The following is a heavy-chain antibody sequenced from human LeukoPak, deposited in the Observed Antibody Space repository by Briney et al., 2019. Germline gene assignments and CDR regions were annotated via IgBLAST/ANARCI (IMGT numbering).Heavy chain of an antibody. Sequence: GESLKISCKASGYSFTNCWIGLVRQIPGKGLEWMGIIYPGDSDTSYSPSFQGQVTISADKSISTAYLQWSSLKASDTAVYYCARAGYSSSWAYPHPFDYWGQGTLVTVSS. V-gene: IGHV5-51*01. D-gene: IGHD6-13*01. CDR3: ARAGYSSSWAYPHPFDY. J-gene: IGHJ4*02. CDR2: IYPGDSDT. CDR1: GYSFTNCW.